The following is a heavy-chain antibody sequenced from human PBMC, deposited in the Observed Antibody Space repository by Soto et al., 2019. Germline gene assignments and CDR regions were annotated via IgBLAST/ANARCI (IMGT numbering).Heavy chain of an antibody. J-gene: IGHJ4*02. CDR3: ARQRTSVVTQAYFDV. D-gene: IGHD2-21*02. V-gene: IGHV4-34*01. Sequence: WETLSLTCAVYGGSFSGYYWSWIRQPPGKGLEWIGEINHSGSTNYNPSLKSRVTISVDTSKDQFSLKLKSVTAADTALYFCARQRTSVVTQAYFDVWGPGSLVTVSS. CDR2: INHSGST. CDR1: GGSFSGYY.